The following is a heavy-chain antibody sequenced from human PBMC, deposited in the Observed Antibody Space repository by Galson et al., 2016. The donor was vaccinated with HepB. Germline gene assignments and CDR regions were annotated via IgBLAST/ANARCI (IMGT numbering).Heavy chain of an antibody. V-gene: IGHV3-64D*06. CDR1: GFTFNHYA. CDR2: VSSDGLAT. Sequence: SLRLSCAASGFTFNHYAMHWVRQAPGKGLEYVSTVSSDGLATYYADSVKGRFTISRDNSKNMVYLQMSSLRPEDTALYFCVKVWGCPSCRYDYWGQGALVTVSS. D-gene: IGHD2-2*01. CDR3: VKVWGCPSCRYDY. J-gene: IGHJ4*02.